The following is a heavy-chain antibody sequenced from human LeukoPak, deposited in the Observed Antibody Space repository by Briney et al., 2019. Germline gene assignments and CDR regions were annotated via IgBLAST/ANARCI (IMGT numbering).Heavy chain of an antibody. V-gene: IGHV3-74*01. CDR3: ARVNCSSTSCYTYYYYYGMDV. CDR2: INSDGSST. D-gene: IGHD2-2*01. CDR1: GFTFSSYW. Sequence: QSGGSLRLSCAASGFTFSSYWMHWVRQAPGKGLVWVSRINSDGSSTSYADSVKGRFTISRDNAKNTLYLQMNSLRAEDTAVYYCARVNCSSTSCYTYYYYYGMDVWAKGPRSPSP. J-gene: IGHJ6*02.